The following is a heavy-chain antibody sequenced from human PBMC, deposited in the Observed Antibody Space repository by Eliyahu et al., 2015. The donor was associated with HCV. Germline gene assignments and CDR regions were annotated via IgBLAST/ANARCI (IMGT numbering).Heavy chain of an antibody. J-gene: IGHJ4*02. CDR2: ISSTSNTI. CDR3: ARGYCNSNTCLDY. CDR1: GFTFSSFS. Sequence: EVQLVESGGGLVQPGGSLSLXCAASGFTFSSFSLNWVRQAPGKGLEWISYISSTSNTIYYADSVKGRFTISRDNAKNSVYLQMNSLRDEDTAVYYCARGYCNSNTCLDYWGQGTLVTVSS. V-gene: IGHV3-48*02. D-gene: IGHD2/OR15-2a*01.